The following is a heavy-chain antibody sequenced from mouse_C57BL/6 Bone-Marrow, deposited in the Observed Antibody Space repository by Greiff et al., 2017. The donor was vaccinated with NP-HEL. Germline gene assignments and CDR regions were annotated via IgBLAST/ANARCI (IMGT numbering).Heavy chain of an antibody. J-gene: IGHJ1*03. CDR2: ISSGSSTI. V-gene: IGHV5-17*01. CDR1: GFTFSDYG. CDR3: AREDGYYGYFDV. Sequence: EVKLMESGGGLVKPGGSLKLSCAASGFTFSDYGMHWVRQAPEKGLEWVAYISSGSSTIYYADTVKGRFTISRDNAKNTLFLQMTSLRSEDTAMYYCAREDGYYGYFDVWGTGTTVTVSS. D-gene: IGHD2-3*01.